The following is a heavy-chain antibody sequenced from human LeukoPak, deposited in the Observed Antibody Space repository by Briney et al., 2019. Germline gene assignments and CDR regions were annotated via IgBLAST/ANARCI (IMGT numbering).Heavy chain of an antibody. D-gene: IGHD3-10*01. CDR2: INHSGST. V-gene: IGHV4-34*01. Sequence: SETLSLTCAVYGGSFSGYYWSWIRQPPGKGLEWIGEINHSGSTNYNPSLKSRVTISVDTSKNQFSLKLSSVTAADTAVYYCARARGGNTMVRGVRAFDYWGQGTLVTVSS. J-gene: IGHJ4*02. CDR3: ARARGGNTMVRGVRAFDY. CDR1: GGSFSGYY.